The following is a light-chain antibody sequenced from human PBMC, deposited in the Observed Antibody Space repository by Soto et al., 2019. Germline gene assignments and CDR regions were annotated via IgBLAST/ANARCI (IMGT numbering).Light chain of an antibody. J-gene: IGLJ1*01. V-gene: IGLV2-11*01. CDR1: SSDVGGYYY. CDR2: DVT. CDR3: CSYAGRYTFV. Sequence: QSALTQPRSVSGSPGQSVTISCTGTSSDVGGYYYVSWYQQHPGKAPKLMIYDVTERPSGVPDRFSGSKSGNTASLTISGLQGEDEADYYCCSYAGRYTFVCGTGTKLTVL.